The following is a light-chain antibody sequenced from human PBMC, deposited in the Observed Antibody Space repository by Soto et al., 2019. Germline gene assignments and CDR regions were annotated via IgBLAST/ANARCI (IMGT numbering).Light chain of an antibody. Sequence: EIVLTQSPVTLSLSPGERATVSCRASQSVTTYLAWYQQKPGRAPRLLIYDATNRATGIPARFSGSGSGTDFTLTISSLEPEDFAVYYCQQRSNWPITFGQGTRLEIK. CDR1: QSVTTY. CDR3: QQRSNWPIT. J-gene: IGKJ5*01. CDR2: DAT. V-gene: IGKV3-11*01.